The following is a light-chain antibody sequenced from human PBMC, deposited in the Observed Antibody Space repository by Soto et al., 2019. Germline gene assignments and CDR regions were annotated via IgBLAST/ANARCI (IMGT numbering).Light chain of an antibody. CDR2: DAS. Sequence: EIVLTQSPATLSLSPGERATLSCRASQSVSSYLVWYQQKPSQAPRLLIYDASNMATGIPARFSGSGSGTDFTLTISSLEPEDFAVYYCQQRSNWPWTFGQGTKV. CDR3: QQRSNWPWT. J-gene: IGKJ1*01. CDR1: QSVSSY. V-gene: IGKV3-11*01.